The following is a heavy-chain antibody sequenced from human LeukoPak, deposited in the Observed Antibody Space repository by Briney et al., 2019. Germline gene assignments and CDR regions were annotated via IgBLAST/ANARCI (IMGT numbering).Heavy chain of an antibody. CDR3: ARDIDIVVVVAATPGSFDY. V-gene: IGHV1-18*01. D-gene: IGHD2-15*01. J-gene: IGHJ4*02. CDR2: ISAHNGNT. Sequence: GASVKVSCKASGYTFTSYGISWVRQAPGQGLEWMGWISAHNGNTNYAQKLQGRVTMTTDTSTSTAYMELRSLRSDDTAVYYCARDIDIVVVVAATPGSFDYWGQGTLVTVSS. CDR1: GYTFTSYG.